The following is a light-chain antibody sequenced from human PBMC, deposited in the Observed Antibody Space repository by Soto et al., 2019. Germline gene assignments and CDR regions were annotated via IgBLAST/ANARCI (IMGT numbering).Light chain of an antibody. Sequence: VLTQPPSVSAAPGNKVTISCSGSTSNIGNDYVSWYQQLPGTAPKLLIYDNYKRPSGTPDRFSASRSGTSATLDITGLQTGDEADYYCGAWDASLNVYVFGAGTKVTVL. V-gene: IGLV1-51*01. CDR3: GAWDASLNVYV. CDR2: DNY. CDR1: TSNIGNDY. J-gene: IGLJ1*01.